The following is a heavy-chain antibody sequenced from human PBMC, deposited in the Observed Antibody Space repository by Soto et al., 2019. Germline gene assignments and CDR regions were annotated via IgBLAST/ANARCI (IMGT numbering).Heavy chain of an antibody. D-gene: IGHD3-16*02. CDR1: GGSISSYY. CDR2: IYYSGST. V-gene: IGHV4-59*01. J-gene: IGHJ4*02. Sequence: SETLSLTCTVSGGSISSYYWSWIRQPPGKGLEWIGYIYYSGSTNYNPSLKSRVTISVDTPKNQFSLKLSSVTAADTAVYYCARDTTYYDYVWGSYRPNYYFDYWGQGTLVTVSS. CDR3: ARDTTYYDYVWGSYRPNYYFDY.